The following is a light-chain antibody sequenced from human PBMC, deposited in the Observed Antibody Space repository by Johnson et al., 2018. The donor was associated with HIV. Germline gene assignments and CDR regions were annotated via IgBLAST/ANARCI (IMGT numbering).Light chain of an antibody. J-gene: IGLJ1*01. V-gene: IGLV1-51*02. CDR1: SSNIGNNY. CDR2: ENN. Sequence: QSVLTQPPSVSAAPGQRVTISCSGSSSNIGNNYVSWYQQLPGTAPKLLIYENNKRPSGIPERFSGSKSGTSATLGITGLQTGDEADYFCGTWDSSLSTGVFGTGTQVPVL. CDR3: GTWDSSLSTGV.